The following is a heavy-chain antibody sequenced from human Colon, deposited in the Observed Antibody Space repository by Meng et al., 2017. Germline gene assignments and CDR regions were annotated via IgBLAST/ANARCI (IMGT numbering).Heavy chain of an antibody. D-gene: IGHD3-10*01. Sequence: QVHLQESGPVLVKPSQTLSLPCTVSGGSTNSENYYWTWVRQAPGKGPEWIGHVFYNGGSFSDPSLRSRVTISIDTSKNQYSLNLNSVTAADTAVYYCAREWRHYYCSGSSDYWGPGVLVTVSS. CDR2: VFYNGGS. V-gene: IGHV4-30-4*01. CDR3: AREWRHYYCSGSSDY. CDR1: GGSTNSENYY. J-gene: IGHJ4*02.